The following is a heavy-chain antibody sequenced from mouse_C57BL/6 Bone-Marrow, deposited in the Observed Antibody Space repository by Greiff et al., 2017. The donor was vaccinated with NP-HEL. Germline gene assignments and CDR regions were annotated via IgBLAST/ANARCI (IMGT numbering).Heavy chain of an antibody. V-gene: IGHV5-4*01. CDR2: ISDGGSYT. D-gene: IGHD2-5*01. Sequence: EVKLVESGGGLVKPGGSLKLSCAASGFTFSSYAMSWVRQTPEKRLEWVATISDGGSYTYYPDNVKGRFTISRDNAKNNLYLQMNHLKSEDTAMYYCARDQRPYYSNYGFAYWGQGTLVTVSA. CDR1: GFTFSSYA. CDR3: ARDQRPYYSNYGFAY. J-gene: IGHJ3*01.